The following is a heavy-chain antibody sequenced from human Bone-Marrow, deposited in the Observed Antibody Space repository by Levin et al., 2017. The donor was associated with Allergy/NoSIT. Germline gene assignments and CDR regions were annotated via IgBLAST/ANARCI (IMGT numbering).Heavy chain of an antibody. Sequence: PGGSLRLSCAASGFTFSSYEMNWVRQAPGKGLEWVSYISSSGSTIYYADSVKGRFTIPRDNAKNSLYLQMNSLRAEDTAVYYCARVTPKSYDFWSGYYTQFDYWGQGTLVTVSS. CDR2: ISSSGSTI. J-gene: IGHJ4*02. D-gene: IGHD3-3*01. CDR3: ARVTPKSYDFWSGYYTQFDY. V-gene: IGHV3-48*03. CDR1: GFTFSSYE.